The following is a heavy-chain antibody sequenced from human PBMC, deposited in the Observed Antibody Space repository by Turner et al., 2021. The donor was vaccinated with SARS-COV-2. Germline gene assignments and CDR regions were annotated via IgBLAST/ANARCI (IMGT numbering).Heavy chain of an antibody. Sequence: QVQLQESGPGLVKPSQTLSLTCTVAGGSVNGRDYYWRWIRQLPGKGLEWLGYVYQSGNAYYNPSLQDRLTLSVDTSMNQFSRTLSSVTVADTAVYYCVRTLIVITLPPGTFYLWGQGTVVTVSS. CDR3: VRTLIVITLPPGTFYL. J-gene: IGHJ3*01. V-gene: IGHV4-31*03. CDR2: VYQSGNA. D-gene: IGHD1-26*01. CDR1: GGSVNGRDYY.